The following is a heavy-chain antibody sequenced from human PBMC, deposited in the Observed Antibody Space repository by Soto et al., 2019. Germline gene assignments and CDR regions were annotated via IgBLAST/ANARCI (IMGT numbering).Heavy chain of an antibody. CDR1: GVSINNGNDY. CDR2: INHSGST. V-gene: IGHV4-39*07. D-gene: IGHD3-10*01. J-gene: IGHJ6*02. CDR3: ARGFSAMVRGVIMVRYYYYGMDV. Sequence: SETLSLTCTVSGVSINNGNDYWSWIRQPPGKGLEWIGEINHSGSTNYNPSLKSRVTISVDTSKNQFSLKLSSVTAADTAVYYCARGFSAMVRGVIMVRYYYYGMDVWGQGTKVTVSS.